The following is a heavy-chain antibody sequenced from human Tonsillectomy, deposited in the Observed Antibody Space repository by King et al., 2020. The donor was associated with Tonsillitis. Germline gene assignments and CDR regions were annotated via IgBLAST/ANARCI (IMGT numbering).Heavy chain of an antibody. V-gene: IGHV4-4*02. CDR2: IYHGGST. D-gene: IGHD2-2*01. J-gene: IGHJ4*02. CDR1: GGSITSNKW. Sequence: VQLQESGPGLVKPSGTLSLTCAVSGGSITSNKWWSWVRQSPGKGLEWIGEIYHGGSTNYDPSLKSRVTISVDKSKNQFSLRLISVTAAGTAVYYCARVKVDTSCYDYWGQGPRVTVSS. CDR3: ARVKVDTSCYDY.